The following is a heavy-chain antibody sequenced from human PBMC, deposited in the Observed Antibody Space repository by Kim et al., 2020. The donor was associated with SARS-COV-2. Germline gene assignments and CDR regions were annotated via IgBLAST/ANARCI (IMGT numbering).Heavy chain of an antibody. Sequence: SVKSRLTISRDNAKNTLYLQMNSLRAEDTAVYYCTRDSYVDNYYYGMDVWGQGTTVIVSS. CDR3: TRDSYVDNYYYGMDV. D-gene: IGHD3-10*02. J-gene: IGHJ6*02. V-gene: IGHV3-74*01.